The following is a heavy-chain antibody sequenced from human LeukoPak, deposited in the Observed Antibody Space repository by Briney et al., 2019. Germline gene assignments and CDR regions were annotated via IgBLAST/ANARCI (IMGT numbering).Heavy chain of an antibody. Sequence: PSETLSLTCAVYGGSFSGYYWSWIRQPPGKGLEWIGEINHSGSTNYNPSLKSRVTISVDTSKNQFSLKLSSVTAADTAVYYCARGGGIAARVSALDIWGQGTMVTVSS. CDR1: GGSFSGYY. CDR2: INHSGST. J-gene: IGHJ3*02. V-gene: IGHV4-34*01. CDR3: ARGGGIAARVSALDI. D-gene: IGHD6-6*01.